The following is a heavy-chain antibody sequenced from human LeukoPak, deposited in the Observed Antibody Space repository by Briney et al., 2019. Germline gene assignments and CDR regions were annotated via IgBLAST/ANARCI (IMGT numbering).Heavy chain of an antibody. CDR1: GGSISSGSYY. Sequence: IPSQTLSLTCTVSGGSISSGSYYWSWIRQPAGKGLEWIGRIYTSGSTNYNPSLKSRVTISVDTSKNQFSLKLSSVIAADTAVYYCARFVVVPAATSYFDYWGQGTLVTVSS. CDR3: ARFVVVPAATSYFDY. CDR2: IYTSGST. J-gene: IGHJ4*02. V-gene: IGHV4-61*02. D-gene: IGHD2-2*01.